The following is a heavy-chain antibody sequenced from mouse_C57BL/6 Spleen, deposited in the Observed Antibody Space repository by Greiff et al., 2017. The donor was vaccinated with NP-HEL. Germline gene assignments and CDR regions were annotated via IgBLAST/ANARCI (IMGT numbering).Heavy chain of an antibody. V-gene: IGHV1-7*01. Sequence: VQLQQSGAELAKPGASVKLSCKASGYTFTSYWMHWVKQRPGQGLEWIGYINPSSGYTKYNQKFKYKATLTADKSSSTAYMQLSSLTYEDSAVYYCARKGSYYAMDYWGQGTSVTVSS. J-gene: IGHJ4*01. CDR2: INPSSGYT. CDR1: GYTFTSYW. CDR3: ARKGSYYAMDY.